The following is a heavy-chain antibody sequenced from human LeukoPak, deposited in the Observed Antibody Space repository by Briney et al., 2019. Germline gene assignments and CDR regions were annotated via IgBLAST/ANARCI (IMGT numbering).Heavy chain of an antibody. Sequence: GGSLRLSCAASGFTFSSYWMSWVRQAPGKGLEWVANIKQDGSEKYYVDSVKGRFTISRDNAKNSLYLQMNSLRAEDTAVYYCARDCRWRGYSGYDYTGGFDYWGQGTLVTVSS. J-gene: IGHJ4*02. CDR3: ARDCRWRGYSGYDYTGGFDY. CDR1: GFTFSSYW. CDR2: IKQDGSEK. D-gene: IGHD5-12*01. V-gene: IGHV3-7*01.